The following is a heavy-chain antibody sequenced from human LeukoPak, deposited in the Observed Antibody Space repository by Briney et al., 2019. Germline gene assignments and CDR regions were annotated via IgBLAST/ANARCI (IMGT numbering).Heavy chain of an antibody. D-gene: IGHD3-22*01. CDR1: GGSFSGYY. CDR2: INHSGST. Sequence: ASETLSLTCAVYGGSFSGYYWSWIRQPPGKGQEWIGEINHSGSTNYNPSLKSRVTISVDTSKNQFSLKLSSVTAADTAVYYCARDSSGYYPKPFDYWGQGTLVTVSS. CDR3: ARDSSGYYPKPFDY. V-gene: IGHV4-34*01. J-gene: IGHJ4*02.